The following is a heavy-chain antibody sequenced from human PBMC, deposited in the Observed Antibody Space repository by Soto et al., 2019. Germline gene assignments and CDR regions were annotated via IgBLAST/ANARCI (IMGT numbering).Heavy chain of an antibody. CDR3: ARPFYYDSSGWDI. CDR1: GYTFTSYA. V-gene: IGHV1-3*01. Sequence: ASVKVSCTASGYTFTSYAMHLVRQAPGQRLEWMGWINAGNGNTKYSQKFQGRVTITRDTSASTAYMELSSLRSEDTAVYYCARPFYYDSSGWDIWGQGTMVTVSS. D-gene: IGHD3-22*01. J-gene: IGHJ3*02. CDR2: INAGNGNT.